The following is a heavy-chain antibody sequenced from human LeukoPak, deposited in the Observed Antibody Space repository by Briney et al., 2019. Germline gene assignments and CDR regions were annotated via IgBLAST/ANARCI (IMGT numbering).Heavy chain of an antibody. CDR1: GGSFSGYY. CDR2: IYHSGST. J-gene: IGHJ6*03. Sequence: SETLSLTCAVYGGSFSGYYWGWIRQPPGKGLEWIGSIYHSGSTYYNPSLKSRVTISVDTSKNQFSLKLSSVTATDTAVYYCARTHPDYYYYYMDVWGKGTTVTVSS. V-gene: IGHV4-38-2*01. CDR3: ARTHPDYYYYYMDV.